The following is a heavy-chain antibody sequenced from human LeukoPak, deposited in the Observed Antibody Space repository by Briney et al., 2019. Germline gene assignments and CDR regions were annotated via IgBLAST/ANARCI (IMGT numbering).Heavy chain of an antibody. CDR1: GGSMTSHY. J-gene: IGHJ4*02. CDR2: IYYSGTT. Sequence: SETLSLTCTVSGGSMTSHYWSWIRQPPGKGLEWLGYIYYSGTTTYNPSLKSRVTISIDTSKNQFSLKLSSVTAAGTAVYYCARETSDGGWYHDYWGQGTLVTVSS. D-gene: IGHD6-19*01. CDR3: ARETSDGGWYHDY. V-gene: IGHV4-59*11.